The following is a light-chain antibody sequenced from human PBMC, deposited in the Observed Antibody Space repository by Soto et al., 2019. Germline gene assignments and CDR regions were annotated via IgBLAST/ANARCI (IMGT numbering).Light chain of an antibody. J-gene: IGKJ2*02. V-gene: IGKV3-11*01. CDR3: QQRGKWTST. CDR1: QSVESY. CDR2: DAY. Sequence: EVVLTQSPDTLSLFPGERATLSCRASQSVESYVAWYQQKPGQAPRFLIYDAYTRETGVGDRFTGSGSATDCSLTITSLEPEDFEVYYCQQRGKWTSTFGPGTQVDIK.